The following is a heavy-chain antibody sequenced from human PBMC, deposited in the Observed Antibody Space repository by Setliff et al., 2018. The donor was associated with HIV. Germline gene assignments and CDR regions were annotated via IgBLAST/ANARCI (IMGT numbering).Heavy chain of an antibody. CDR2: LYYSGST. Sequence: SETLSLTCPVSDDFIARYYWSWIRQTPGKGLEWIGYLYYSGSTNYNPSLKRRVTISLDTAENRFSLKLSSVTAEDTAVYYCARDRAGDAAYYYYGLDVWGPGTTVTV. CDR1: DDFIARYY. J-gene: IGHJ6*02. V-gene: IGHV4-59*12. D-gene: IGHD2-21*02. CDR3: ARDRAGDAAYYYYGLDV.